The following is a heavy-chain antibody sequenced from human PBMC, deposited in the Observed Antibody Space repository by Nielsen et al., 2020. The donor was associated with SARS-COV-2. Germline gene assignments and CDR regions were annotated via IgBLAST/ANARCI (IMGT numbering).Heavy chain of an antibody. D-gene: IGHD6-19*01. Sequence: ASVKVSCKASGYTFTGYYMHWVRQAPGQGLEWMGWINPNSGGTNYAQKFQGRVTMTRDTSISTAYMELSGLRSDDTAVYYCARTGIAVAGIDFDYWGQGTLVTVSS. CDR3: ARTGIAVAGIDFDY. J-gene: IGHJ4*02. CDR2: INPNSGGT. CDR1: GYTFTGYY. V-gene: IGHV1-2*02.